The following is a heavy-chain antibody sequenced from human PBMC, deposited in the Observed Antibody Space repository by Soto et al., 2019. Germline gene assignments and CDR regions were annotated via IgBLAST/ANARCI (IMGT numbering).Heavy chain of an antibody. CDR3: ARVVGRELRLLDALDI. J-gene: IGHJ3*02. V-gene: IGHV1-69*12. CDR1: GGTFTSYA. Sequence: QVQLVQPGAEVVKPGSSVRVSCKASGGTFTSYAINWVRQAPGQGLEWMGGIIPMFGSTKYAQKFEGRLRLSAGESTGTAYMALRSLTSDDAAVYFCARVVGRELRLLDALDIWGQGTIVTVSS. D-gene: IGHD2-15*01. CDR2: IIPMFGST.